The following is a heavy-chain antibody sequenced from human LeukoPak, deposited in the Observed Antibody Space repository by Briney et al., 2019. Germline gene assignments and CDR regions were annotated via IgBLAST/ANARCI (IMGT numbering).Heavy chain of an antibody. CDR2: INTNTGNP. Sequence: ASVKVSCKTVGYLFTSYVLDWVRQAPGQGLEWMGWINTNTGNPTYAQDFTGQIVLSLDTSVSTAYLQISSLKAEDTAIYYCATYRQVLLPFESWGQGTLVTVSS. J-gene: IGHJ4*02. CDR3: ATYRQVLLPFES. V-gene: IGHV7-4-1*02. CDR1: GYLFTSYV. D-gene: IGHD2-8*02.